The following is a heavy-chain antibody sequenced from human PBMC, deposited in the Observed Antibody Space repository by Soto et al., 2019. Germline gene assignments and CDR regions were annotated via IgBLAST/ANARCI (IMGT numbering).Heavy chain of an antibody. CDR2: TYYRSNWRH. CDR1: GDSVSSNTAA. J-gene: IGHJ4*02. V-gene: IGHV6-1*01. D-gene: IGHD6-19*01. Sequence: SQTLSLTCAISGDSVSSNTAAWNWIRSSPSRGLEWLGRTYYRSNWRHDYAVSVKSRITVNPDTSKNHFSLQLNSVTPDETAAYYCARRLAGSGFDLWGQGTQVTVSS. CDR3: ARRLAGSGFDL.